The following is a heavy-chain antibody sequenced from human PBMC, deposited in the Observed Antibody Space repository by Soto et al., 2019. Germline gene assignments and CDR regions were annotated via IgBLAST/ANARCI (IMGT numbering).Heavy chain of an antibody. CDR2: ISSSSSTI. J-gene: IGHJ6*03. V-gene: IGHV3-48*01. D-gene: IGHD2-21*01. CDR1: GFTFSSYS. CDR3: ARDGVKGLGYYYYYMDV. Sequence: GGSLRLSCAASGFTFSSYSMNWVRQAPGKGLEWVSYISSSSSTIYYADSVKGRFTISRDNAKNSLYLQMNSLRAEDTAVYYCARDGVKGLGYYYYYMDVWGKGTTVTVSS.